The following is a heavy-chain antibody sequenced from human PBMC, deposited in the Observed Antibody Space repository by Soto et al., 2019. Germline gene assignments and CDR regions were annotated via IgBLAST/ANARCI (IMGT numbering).Heavy chain of an antibody. CDR3: ASLWPSY. Sequence: GESLKISCAASGFHFSSYWMHWVRQAPGKGLVWVSRINSDGSSTSYADSVKGRFTISRDNAKNTLYLQMNSLRAEDTAVYYYASLWPSYWGQGTLVTVSS. V-gene: IGHV3-74*01. J-gene: IGHJ4*02. CDR2: INSDGSST. CDR1: GFHFSSYW. D-gene: IGHD3-16*01.